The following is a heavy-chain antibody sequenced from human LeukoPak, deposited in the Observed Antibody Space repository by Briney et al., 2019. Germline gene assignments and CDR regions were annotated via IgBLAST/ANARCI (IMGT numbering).Heavy chain of an antibody. V-gene: IGHV3-21*04. Sequence: GGSLRLSCAASGFTFSSYSMNWVRQAPGKGLEWVSSISSSSSYIYYADSVKGRFTISRDNVKNSLYLQMNSLRAEDTAVYYCARVKGGALAGTAHYYYYMDVWGKGTTVTVSS. CDR2: ISSSSSYI. CDR3: ARVKGGALAGTAHYYYYMDV. J-gene: IGHJ6*03. D-gene: IGHD6-13*01. CDR1: GFTFSSYS.